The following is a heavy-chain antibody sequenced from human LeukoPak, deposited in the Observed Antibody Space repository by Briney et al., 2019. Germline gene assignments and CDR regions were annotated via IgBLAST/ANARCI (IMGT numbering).Heavy chain of an antibody. J-gene: IGHJ4*02. CDR2: IYYSGST. D-gene: IGHD2-15*01. V-gene: IGHV4-39*01. CDR3: AGHSVVAGGY. CDR1: GGSLSSSSYY. Sequence: SETLSLTCTVSGGSLSSSSYYWGWIRQPPGKGLEWIGSIYYSGSTYYNPSLKSRVTISVDTSKNQSSLKLSSVTAADTAVYYCAGHSVVAGGYWGQGTLVTVSS.